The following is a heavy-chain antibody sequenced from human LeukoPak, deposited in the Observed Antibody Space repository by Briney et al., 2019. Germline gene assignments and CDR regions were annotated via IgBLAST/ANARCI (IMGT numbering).Heavy chain of an antibody. CDR1: GGSISSGSYY. CDR3: ARATYNWSAWRRDYYYMDV. D-gene: IGHD1-20*01. Sequence: PSETLSLTCTVSGGSISSGSYYWSWIRQPAGKGLEWIGRIYTSGSTNYNPPLKSRVTMSVDTSKNQFSLKLSSVTAADTAVYYCARATYNWSAWRRDYYYMDVWGKGTTVTISS. J-gene: IGHJ6*03. CDR2: IYTSGST. V-gene: IGHV4-61*02.